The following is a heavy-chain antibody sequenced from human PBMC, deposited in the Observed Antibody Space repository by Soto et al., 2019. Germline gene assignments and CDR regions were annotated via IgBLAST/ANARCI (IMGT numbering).Heavy chain of an antibody. CDR1: GFTFSSYW. D-gene: IGHD3-10*02. J-gene: IGHJ4*02. CDR3: ARDRVLLCGPRCIRFDY. Sequence: PVVSLRISCAASGFTFSSYWMSWVRQAPGEGLEWVANIKQDGSEKYYVDSVKGRFTISRDNAKNSLYLQMNSLRAEDTAVYYCARDRVLLCGPRCIRFDYWGQGTLVTVSS. V-gene: IGHV3-7*01. CDR2: IKQDGSEK.